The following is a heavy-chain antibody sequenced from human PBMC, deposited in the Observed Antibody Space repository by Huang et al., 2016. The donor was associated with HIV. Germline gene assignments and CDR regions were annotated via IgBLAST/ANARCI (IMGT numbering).Heavy chain of an antibody. CDR2: MPSSSGSR. J-gene: IGHJ3*02. Sequence: EVQLMESGGGLVQPGGSLRLSCAASGFSFSTYNMNWVRQAPGKGRDWVSYMPSSSGSRYYADSVKGRFTISRDNAKNSLYLQMNSLRAEDTAVYYCARFGSYYYGSGSYLDAFDIWGQGTMVTVSS. CDR3: ARFGSYYYGSGSYLDAFDI. D-gene: IGHD3-10*01. V-gene: IGHV3-48*01. CDR1: GFSFSTYN.